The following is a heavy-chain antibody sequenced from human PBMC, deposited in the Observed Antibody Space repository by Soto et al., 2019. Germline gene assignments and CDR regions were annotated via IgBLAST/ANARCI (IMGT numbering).Heavy chain of an antibody. D-gene: IGHD5-12*01. CDR2: IYPGDSET. Sequence: GESLKISCKASGYNFARTWIGWVRQLPGKSLDWLGIIYPGDSETRYSPSFRGQVTFSVDMSISTAYLQWSSLKTSDIAIYYCARLVGAYDSYFDHWGQGTRVTVTS. CDR3: ARLVGAYDSYFDH. V-gene: IGHV5-51*01. CDR1: GYNFARTW. J-gene: IGHJ4*02.